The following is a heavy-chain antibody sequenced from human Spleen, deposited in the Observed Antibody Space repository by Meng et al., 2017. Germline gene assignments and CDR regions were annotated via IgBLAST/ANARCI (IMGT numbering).Heavy chain of an antibody. V-gene: IGHV1-46*01. CDR1: GYTFTSYY. D-gene: IGHD3-22*01. J-gene: IGHJ3*02. CDR2: INPSGGST. Sequence: ASVKVSCKASGYTFTSYYMHWVRQAPGQGLEWMGIINPSGGSTSYAQKFQGRVTITADKSTSTAYMELSSLRSEDTAVYYCASYDSSGYDVYDAFDIWGQGTMVTVSS. CDR3: ASYDSSGYDVYDAFDI.